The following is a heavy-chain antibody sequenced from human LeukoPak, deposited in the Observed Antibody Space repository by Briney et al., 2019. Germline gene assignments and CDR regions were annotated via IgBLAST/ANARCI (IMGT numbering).Heavy chain of an antibody. D-gene: IGHD3-3*01. V-gene: IGHV3-7*01. Sequence: GGSLRLSCAASGFTFSSHWLSWVRQAPGKGLEWVANIRQDGGEKYFLDSVKGRFTISRDNSKNTLYLQMNSLRAEDTAVYYCAKDSRRTIFGVNYFDYWGQGTLVTVSS. CDR2: IRQDGGEK. CDR3: AKDSRRTIFGVNYFDY. CDR1: GFTFSSHW. J-gene: IGHJ4*02.